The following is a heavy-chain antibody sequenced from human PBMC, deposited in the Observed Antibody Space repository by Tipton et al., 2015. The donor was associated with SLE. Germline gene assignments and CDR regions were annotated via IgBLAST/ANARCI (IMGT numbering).Heavy chain of an antibody. Sequence: TLSLTCVVSGYSLSGCFYWGWFRQPPGKGLEWIGSISHTGSTYYNPSLKSRVTISLDTSKNHFSLRLTSVTAADAAVYSCARSRESVNSAAFEIWGQGTMVTVSS. V-gene: IGHV4-38-2*01. CDR3: ARSRESVNSAAFEI. J-gene: IGHJ3*02. CDR2: ISHTGST. D-gene: IGHD4-23*01. CDR1: GYSLSGCFY.